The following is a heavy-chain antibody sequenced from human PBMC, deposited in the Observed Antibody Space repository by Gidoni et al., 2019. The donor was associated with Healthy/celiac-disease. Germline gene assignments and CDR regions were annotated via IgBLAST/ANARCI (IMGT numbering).Heavy chain of an antibody. CDR2: ISGSGGST. D-gene: IGHD1-26*01. J-gene: IGHJ6*02. CDR1: GLTFSSYA. V-gene: IGHV3-23*01. Sequence: EVQLLESGGGLVQPGGSLRLSCAASGLTFSSYAMSWVRQAPGKGLEWVSAISGSGGSTYYADAVKGRFTISLDNSTNTLYLQMNSLRAEDTAVYYCAKDTSLWGSYYYYYYGMDVWGQGTTVTVSS. CDR3: AKDTSLWGSYYYYYYGMDV.